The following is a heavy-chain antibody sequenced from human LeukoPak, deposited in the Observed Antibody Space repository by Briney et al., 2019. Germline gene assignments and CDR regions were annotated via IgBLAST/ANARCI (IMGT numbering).Heavy chain of an antibody. CDR2: IYYSGST. D-gene: IGHD5-18*01. V-gene: IGHV4-59*01. CDR1: GGSISSYY. Sequence: PSETLSLTCTVSGGSISSYYWSWIRQPPGKGLEWIGYIYYSGSTNYNPSLKSRVTISVDTSKNQSSLKLSSVTAADTAVYYCATGYSYGLFDYWGQGTLVTVSS. J-gene: IGHJ4*02. CDR3: ATGYSYGLFDY.